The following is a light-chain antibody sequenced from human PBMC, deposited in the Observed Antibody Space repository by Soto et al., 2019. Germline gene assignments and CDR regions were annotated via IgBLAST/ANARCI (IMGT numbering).Light chain of an antibody. J-gene: IGKJ1*01. CDR3: QQYYIYPRT. CDR1: EGIRTW. CDR2: DAS. Sequence: DIRMTQSPSTLSASLGDRVTITCRASEGIRTWLAWYQHKPGKAPKLLIYDASTLESGVPSRFSGSGSGTDFTLTISSLQPEDFATYYCQQYYIYPRTFGQGTKVDIK. V-gene: IGKV1-5*01.